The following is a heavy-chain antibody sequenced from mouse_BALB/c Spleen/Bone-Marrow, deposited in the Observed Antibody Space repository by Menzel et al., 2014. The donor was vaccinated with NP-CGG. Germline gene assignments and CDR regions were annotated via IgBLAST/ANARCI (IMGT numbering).Heavy chain of an antibody. Sequence: QVQLQQSGAELAKPGASVKMSCKASGYTFTSYWMHWVKQRPGQGLEWIGYINPNTGYTEYNQKFKDKGTLTADKSSSTAYMQLSSLTSEDSAVYYCARAPLLRLRNYFDYWGQGTTLTVSS. CDR3: ARAPLLRLRNYFDY. CDR1: GYTFTSYW. V-gene: IGHV1-7*01. D-gene: IGHD1-2*01. CDR2: INPNTGYT. J-gene: IGHJ2*01.